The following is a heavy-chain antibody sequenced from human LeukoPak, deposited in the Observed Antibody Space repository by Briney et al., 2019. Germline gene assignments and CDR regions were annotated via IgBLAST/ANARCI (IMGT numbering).Heavy chain of an antibody. V-gene: IGHV4-39*01. J-gene: IGHJ6*02. CDR3: ARRHTANYGMDV. D-gene: IGHD5-18*01. CDR2: IYYSGST. Sequence: SETLSLTCTVSGGSVSSSSYYWGWIRQPPGKGLEWIGNIYYSGSTYYNPSLKSRVTISVDTSKNQFSLKLSSVTAADTAVYYCARRHTANYGMDVWGQGTTVTVSS. CDR1: GGSVSSSSYY.